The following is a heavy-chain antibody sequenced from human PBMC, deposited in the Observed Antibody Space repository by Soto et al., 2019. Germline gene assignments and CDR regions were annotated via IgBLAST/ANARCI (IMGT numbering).Heavy chain of an antibody. Sequence: GGSLRLSCAASGFTFSSYGMHWVRQAPGKGLEWVAVIWYDGSNKYYADSVKGRFTISRDNSKNTLYLQMNSLRAEDTAVYYCARVNPPHHQQLVLASDYWGQGTLVTVSS. D-gene: IGHD6-13*01. CDR2: IWYDGSNK. J-gene: IGHJ4*02. V-gene: IGHV3-33*01. CDR1: GFTFSSYG. CDR3: ARVNPPHHQQLVLASDY.